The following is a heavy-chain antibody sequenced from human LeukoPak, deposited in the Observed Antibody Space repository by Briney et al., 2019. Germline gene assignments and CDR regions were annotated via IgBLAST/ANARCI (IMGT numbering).Heavy chain of an antibody. Sequence: GGSLRLSCAASGFTFSGYAMTWVRQAPGKGLEWVSTISDGGGSTYYADSMKGRFTIPRDNSKNTLYLQMNSLRAEDTAVYYCARDYSYGYAAFDIWGQGTMVTVSS. CDR3: ARDYSYGYAAFDI. J-gene: IGHJ3*02. CDR2: ISDGGGST. CDR1: GFTFSGYA. V-gene: IGHV3-23*01. D-gene: IGHD5-18*01.